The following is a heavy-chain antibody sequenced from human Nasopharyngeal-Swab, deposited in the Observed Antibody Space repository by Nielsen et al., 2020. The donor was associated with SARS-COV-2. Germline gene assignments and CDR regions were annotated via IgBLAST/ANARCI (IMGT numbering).Heavy chain of an antibody. D-gene: IGHD6-13*01. CDR2: IIPIFGTA. CDR3: ATIAAAGMEAFDY. V-gene: IGHV1-69*13. CDR1: GGTFSSYA. J-gene: IGHJ4*02. Sequence: SVKISCKASGGTFSSYAISWVRQAPGQGLEWMGGIIPIFGTANYAQKFQGRVTITADESTSTAYMELSSLRSEDTAVYYCATIAAAGMEAFDYWGQGTLVTVSS.